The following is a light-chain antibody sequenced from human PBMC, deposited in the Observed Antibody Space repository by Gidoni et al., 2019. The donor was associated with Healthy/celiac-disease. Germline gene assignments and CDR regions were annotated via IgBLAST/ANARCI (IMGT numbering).Light chain of an antibody. Sequence: LVLTQSPSASASLGASVKLTFTRSSGHSSYAIAWHQQQPEKGPRYLMKLNSDGSHSKGDGIPDRFSGSSSGAERYLTISSLQSEDEADYYCQTWGTGIQVFGGGTKLTVL. V-gene: IGLV4-69*01. CDR3: QTWGTGIQV. CDR1: SGHSSYA. CDR2: LNSDGSH. J-gene: IGLJ3*02.